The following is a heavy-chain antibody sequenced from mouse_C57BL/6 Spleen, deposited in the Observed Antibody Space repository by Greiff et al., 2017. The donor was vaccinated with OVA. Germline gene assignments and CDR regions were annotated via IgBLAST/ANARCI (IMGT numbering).Heavy chain of an antibody. J-gene: IGHJ2*01. CDR2: IDPENGDT. V-gene: IGHV14-4*01. Sequence: VQLQQSGAELVRPGASVKLSCTASGFNIKDDYMHWVKQRPEQGLEWIGWIDPENGDTEYASKFQGKATITADTSSNTAYLQLSSLTSEETAVYYCTLYGYDCFDYWGQGTTLTVSS. D-gene: IGHD2-2*01. CDR1: GFNIKDDY. CDR3: TLYGYDCFDY.